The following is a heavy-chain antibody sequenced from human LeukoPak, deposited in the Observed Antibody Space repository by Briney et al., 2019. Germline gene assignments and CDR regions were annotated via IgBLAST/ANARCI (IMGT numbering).Heavy chain of an antibody. CDR3: ARDFYDSSGYYYRGFDY. J-gene: IGHJ4*02. CDR2: IYTSGST. D-gene: IGHD3-22*01. Sequence: PPETLSLTCTVSGGSISSYYWSWIRQPAGKGLEWIGRIYTSGSTNYNPSLESRVTISVDTSKNQFSLKLSSVTAADTAVYYCARDFYDSSGYYYRGFDYWGQGTLVTVSS. CDR1: GGSISSYY. V-gene: IGHV4-4*07.